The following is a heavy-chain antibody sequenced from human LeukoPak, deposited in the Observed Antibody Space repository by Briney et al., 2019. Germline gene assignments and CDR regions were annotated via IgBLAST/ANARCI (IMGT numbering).Heavy chain of an antibody. CDR1: GTSISSGAYS. Sequence: SETLSLTCTVSGTSISSGAYSWSWVRQHPGKGLEWIAYIYYSGNTYYNPSLKRRVTISVDTSKNQFSLKLSSVAAADTAVYYCARTITIFGALGYFDYWGQGTLVTVSS. CDR2: IYYSGNT. D-gene: IGHD3-3*01. J-gene: IGHJ4*02. V-gene: IGHV4-31*03. CDR3: ARTITIFGALGYFDY.